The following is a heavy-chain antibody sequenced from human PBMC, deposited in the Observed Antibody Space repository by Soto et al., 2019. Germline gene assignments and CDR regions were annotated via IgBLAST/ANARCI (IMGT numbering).Heavy chain of an antibody. Sequence: GASVKVSCKASGYTFTSYYMHWVRQAPGQGLEWMGIINPSGGSTSYAQKFQGRVTMTRDTSTSTVYMELSSLRSEDTAVYYCASGMDIVLVLGSISCAYYCTHVLREARMVTV. CDR1: GYTFTSYY. D-gene: IGHD2-2*03. CDR2: INPSGGST. CDR3: ASGMDIVLVLGSISCAYYCTHV. V-gene: IGHV1-46*01. J-gene: IGHJ6*02.